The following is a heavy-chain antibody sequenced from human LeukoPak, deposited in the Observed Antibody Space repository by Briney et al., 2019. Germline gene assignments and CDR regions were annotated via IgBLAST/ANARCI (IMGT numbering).Heavy chain of an antibody. CDR1: GGTFSSYA. D-gene: IGHD1-20*01. CDR2: MNPNSGNT. V-gene: IGHV1-8*02. CDR3: ARDAQVTGTTPLDY. J-gene: IGHJ4*02. Sequence: GSSVKVSCKASGGTFSSYAISWVRQAPGQGLEWMGWMNPNSGNTGYAQKFQGRVTMTRNTSISTAYMELSSLRSEDTAVYYCARDAQVTGTTPLDYWGQGTLVTVSS.